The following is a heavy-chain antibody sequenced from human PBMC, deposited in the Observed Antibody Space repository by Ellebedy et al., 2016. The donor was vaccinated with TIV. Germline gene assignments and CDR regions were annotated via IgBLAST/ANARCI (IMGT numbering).Heavy chain of an antibody. CDR2: VSTTGFNT. V-gene: IGHV3-30*03. Sequence: GESLKISCAAFGFTFTSYGIHWVRQAPGKRLEWVAFVSTTGFNTYYRDSVRGRFSISRDNAKNSLYLQMNSLRAEGTAVYYCAGPLVRGVIVDGNWGQGTLVTVSS. CDR3: AGPLVRGVIVDGN. CDR1: GFTFTSYG. J-gene: IGHJ4*02. D-gene: IGHD3-10*01.